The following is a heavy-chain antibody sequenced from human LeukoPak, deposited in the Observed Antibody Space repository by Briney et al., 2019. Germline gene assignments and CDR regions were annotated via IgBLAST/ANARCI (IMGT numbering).Heavy chain of an antibody. CDR2: ISGSGVTT. D-gene: IGHD3-3*01. V-gene: IGHV3-23*01. CDR3: AVTTYYAFWSGPSRGYFDF. CDR1: GVRFSSYA. Sequence: GGSLRLSCAASGVRFSSYAMSWVRQAPGKGLEWVSEISGSGVTTHYADSVKGRFAISRDNSKNTLYLQMSTLRAEDAAVYYCAVTTYYAFWSGPSRGYFDFWGQGPLVTVSS. J-gene: IGHJ4*02.